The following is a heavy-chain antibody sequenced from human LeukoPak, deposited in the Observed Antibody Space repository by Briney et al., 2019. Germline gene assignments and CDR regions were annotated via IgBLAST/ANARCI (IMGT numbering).Heavy chain of an antibody. Sequence: ASVTVSYKASGGTFISYGISWVGQAPGQGVEWMGWISAYNGNTNYAQNFLGRVTMTTDTSTSTAYMELRSLRSDDSAVYYCACVPAAKAGRWFDPWGQGTLVTVSS. CDR2: ISAYNGNT. J-gene: IGHJ5*02. V-gene: IGHV1-18*01. CDR1: GGTFISYG. CDR3: ACVPAAKAGRWFDP. D-gene: IGHD2-2*01.